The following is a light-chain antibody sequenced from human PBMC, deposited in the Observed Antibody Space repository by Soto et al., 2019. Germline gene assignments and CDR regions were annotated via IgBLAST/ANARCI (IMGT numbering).Light chain of an antibody. CDR2: AAS. Sequence: DIPMTQSPSSMSASVGDRVTITCRASQSISSYLNWYQQRPGKAPKLLIYAASSLQSGVPSRFSGSGSGTDFTLTISSLQPEDFATYYCQQSYSNPPTFGGGTKVEIK. V-gene: IGKV1-39*01. J-gene: IGKJ4*01. CDR1: QSISSY. CDR3: QQSYSNPPT.